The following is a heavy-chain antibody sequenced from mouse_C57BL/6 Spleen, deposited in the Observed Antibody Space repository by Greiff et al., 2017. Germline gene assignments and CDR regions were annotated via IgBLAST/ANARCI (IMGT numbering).Heavy chain of an antibody. CDR1: GYTFTSYW. J-gene: IGHJ2*01. D-gene: IGHD3-2*02. Sequence: QVQLQQPGAELVKPGASVKVSCKASGYTFTSYWMHWVKQRPGQGLEWIGRIHPSDSDTNYNQKFKGKATLTVDKSSSTAYMQLSSLTSEDSAVYYCAIWAEDSSGYGDYWGQGTTLTVSS. V-gene: IGHV1-74*01. CDR3: AIWAEDSSGYGDY. CDR2: IHPSDSDT.